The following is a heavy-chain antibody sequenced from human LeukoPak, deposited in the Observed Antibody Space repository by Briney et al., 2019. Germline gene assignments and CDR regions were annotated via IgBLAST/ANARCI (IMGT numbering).Heavy chain of an antibody. D-gene: IGHD5-18*01. CDR2: IIPIFGTA. J-gene: IGHJ5*02. CDR1: GGTFSSYA. V-gene: IGHV1-69*05. CDR3: ESHSGIQLGWFDP. Sequence: ASVKVSCKSSGGTFSSYAISWVRHAPGQGLEWMGGIIPIFGTANYAQKFQGRVTITTDESTSTAYMDLSILRSEDTAVYYCESHSGIQLGWFDPWGQGTLVTVSS.